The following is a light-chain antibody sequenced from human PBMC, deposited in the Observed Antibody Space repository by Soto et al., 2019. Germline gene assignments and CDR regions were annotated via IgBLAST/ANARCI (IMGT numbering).Light chain of an antibody. CDR3: QHYNNWPYT. J-gene: IGKJ2*01. Sequence: EIVMTQSPATLSLSPGERATLSCRASQSVSTNLAWYQKKPGQPPRLLIYGASTRATGFPARFSASGSGTEFTLTISSLQSEDFAVYYCQHYNNWPYTFGQGTKLEIK. CDR2: GAS. CDR1: QSVSTN. V-gene: IGKV3-15*01.